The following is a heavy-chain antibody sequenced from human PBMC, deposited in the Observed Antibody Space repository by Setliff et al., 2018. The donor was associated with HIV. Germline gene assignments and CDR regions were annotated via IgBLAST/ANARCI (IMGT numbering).Heavy chain of an antibody. Sequence: PSETLSLTCSVSGVSITTDGDCWSWIRRYPGKGLEWIGYMYHSGSTYYNASLASRLIMSLDPSKNQFSLKLNSMKAAYTAMYYCAGGRYFRDIRDSRFDFWGQGRLVTVSS. CDR3: AGGRYFRDIRDSRFDF. D-gene: IGHD3-9*01. J-gene: IGHJ4*02. CDR2: MYHSGST. V-gene: IGHV4-31*03. CDR1: GVSITTDGDC.